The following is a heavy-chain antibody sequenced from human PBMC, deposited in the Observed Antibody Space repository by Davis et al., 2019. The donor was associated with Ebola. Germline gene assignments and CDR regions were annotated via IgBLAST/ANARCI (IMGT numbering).Heavy chain of an antibody. CDR3: ARGGYYPHIWGSFGANDY. J-gene: IGHJ4*02. V-gene: IGHV1-2*06. D-gene: IGHD3-16*01. CDR1: GGTFSSYA. Sequence: ASVKVSCKASGGTFSSYAISWVRQAPGQGLEWMGRINPNTGDTTDAQRFQGRVTVTRDTSVSTVYMELSSLRSDDTAVYYCARGGYYPHIWGSFGANDYWGQGTLVTVSS. CDR2: INPNTGDT.